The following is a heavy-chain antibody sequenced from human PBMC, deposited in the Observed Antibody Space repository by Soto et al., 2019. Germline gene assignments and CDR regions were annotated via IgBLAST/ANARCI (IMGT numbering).Heavy chain of an antibody. CDR2: IYPGDSDT. CDR3: ARAHRSRWHLNYYYGMDV. J-gene: IGHJ6*02. CDR1: GYSFTSYW. D-gene: IGHD2-2*01. V-gene: IGHV5-51*01. Sequence: GESLKISCKGSGYSFTSYWIGWVRQMPGKGLEWMGTIYPGDSDTRYSPSFQGQVTISADKSISTAYLQWSSLKASDTAMYYCARAHRSRWHLNYYYGMDVWGQGTTVTVAS.